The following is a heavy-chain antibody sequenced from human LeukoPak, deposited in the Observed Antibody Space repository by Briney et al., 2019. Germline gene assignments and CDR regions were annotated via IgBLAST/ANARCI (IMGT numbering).Heavy chain of an antibody. D-gene: IGHD3-22*01. CDR1: GFTFSSYA. J-gene: IGHJ4*02. V-gene: IGHV3-30*04. Sequence: GGSLRLSCAASGFTFSSYAMHWVRQAPGKGLKWVAVTSFDGSDNYYADSVEGRFTISRDNSKNTLYLQMNSLRPDDTAVYYCARAPGTVIVVDYWGQGTLVTVSS. CDR2: TSFDGSDN. CDR3: ARAPGTVIVVDY.